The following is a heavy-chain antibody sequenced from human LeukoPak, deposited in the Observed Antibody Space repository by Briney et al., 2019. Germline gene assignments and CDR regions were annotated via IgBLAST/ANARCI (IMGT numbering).Heavy chain of an antibody. Sequence: GGSLRLSCAASGFTFSDYYMSWIRQAPGKGLEWVSYISSSSGSTIYYADSVKGRFTISRDNAKNSLYLQMNSLRAEDTAVYYCARNKKTYIPMGHWGQGTLVTVSS. CDR1: GFTFSDYY. V-gene: IGHV3-11*01. CDR3: ARNKKTYIPMGH. D-gene: IGHD3-16*01. CDR2: ISSSSGSTI. J-gene: IGHJ4*02.